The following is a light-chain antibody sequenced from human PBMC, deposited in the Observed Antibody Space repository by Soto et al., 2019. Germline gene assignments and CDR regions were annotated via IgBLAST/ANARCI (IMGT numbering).Light chain of an antibody. Sequence: DIPMTQSPSTLSASVGDIVTITCRASQSISSWLAWYQQKPGKAPELLIYDASSLESGVPSRFSGSGSGTEFTLTISSLQPDDFATYYCQQYNYFWAFGQGTKVDIK. CDR1: QSISSW. J-gene: IGKJ1*01. CDR2: DAS. V-gene: IGKV1-5*01. CDR3: QQYNYFWA.